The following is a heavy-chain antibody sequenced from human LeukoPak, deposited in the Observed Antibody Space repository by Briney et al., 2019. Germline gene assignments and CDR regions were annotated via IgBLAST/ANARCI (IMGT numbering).Heavy chain of an antibody. CDR1: GYTFTSYG. V-gene: IGHV1-18*01. CDR2: ISAYNGNT. J-gene: IGHJ4*02. D-gene: IGHD3-22*01. CDR3: ARDTYYYDSSGYSRGYYFDY. Sequence: ASVKVSCKASGYTFTSYGISWVRQAPGQGLEWMGWISAYNGNTNYAQKFQGRVTMTRDTSTSTVYMELSSLRSEDTAVYYCARDTYYYDSSGYSRGYYFDYWGQGTLVTVSS.